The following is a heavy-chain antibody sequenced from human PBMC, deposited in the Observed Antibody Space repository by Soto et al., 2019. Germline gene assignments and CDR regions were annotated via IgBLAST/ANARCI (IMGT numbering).Heavy chain of an antibody. CDR2: IYYSGST. J-gene: IGHJ4*02. D-gene: IGHD2-21*01. Sequence: SETLSLTCTVSGGSISSYYWSWVRQPPGKGLEWIGYIYYSGSTNYNPSLKSRVTISVDTSKNQFSLKLTSVTAADTAVYYCASMLPPNCGGDCHRFDSWGQGTLVTVSS. V-gene: IGHV4-59*01. CDR3: ASMLPPNCGGDCHRFDS. CDR1: GGSISSYY.